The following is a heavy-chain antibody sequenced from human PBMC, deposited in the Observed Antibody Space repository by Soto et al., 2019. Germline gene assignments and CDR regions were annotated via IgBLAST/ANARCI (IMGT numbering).Heavy chain of an antibody. CDR1: GYTFTSYY. V-gene: IGHV1-18*04. J-gene: IGHJ6*02. CDR2: ISAYNGNT. D-gene: IGHD3-3*01. Sequence: GASVKVSCKASGYTFTSYYMNWVRQAPGQGLEWMGWISAYNGNTNYAQKLQGRVTMTTDTSTSTAYMELRSLRSDDTAVYYCARDPIFGGNGMDVWGQGTTVTVSS. CDR3: ARDPIFGGNGMDV.